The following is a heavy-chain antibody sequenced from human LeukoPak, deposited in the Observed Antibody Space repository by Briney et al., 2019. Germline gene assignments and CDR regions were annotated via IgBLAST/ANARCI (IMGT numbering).Heavy chain of an antibody. V-gene: IGHV3-30-3*01. Sequence: SGGSLRLSCAASGFTFSSYAIHWVRQAPGKGLEWVAVISYDGSNKYYADSVKGRFTIPRDNSKNTLYLQMNSLRAEDTAVYYCARDRCSSTSCWITYYFDYWGQGTLVTVSS. CDR1: GFTFSSYA. J-gene: IGHJ4*02. CDR2: ISYDGSNK. CDR3: ARDRCSSTSCWITYYFDY. D-gene: IGHD2-2*01.